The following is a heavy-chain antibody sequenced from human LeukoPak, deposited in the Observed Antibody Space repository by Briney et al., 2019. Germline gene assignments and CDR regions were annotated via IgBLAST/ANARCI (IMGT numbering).Heavy chain of an antibody. Sequence: GGSLRLSCAASGFSFSSYAMHWVRQAPGKGLEWVAVIPYDGSNKYYADSVKGRFTISRDNSKDTLYLQMSSLRAEDTAVYYCARDYAGYDYVWGSYTLHFDYWGQGTLVTVSS. CDR2: IPYDGSNK. CDR3: ARDYAGYDYVWGSYTLHFDY. J-gene: IGHJ4*02. CDR1: GFSFSSYA. V-gene: IGHV3-30*04. D-gene: IGHD3-16*01.